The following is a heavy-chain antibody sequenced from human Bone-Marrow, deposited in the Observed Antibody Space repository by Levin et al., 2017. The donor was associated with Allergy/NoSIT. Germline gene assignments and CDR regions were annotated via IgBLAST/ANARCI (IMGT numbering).Heavy chain of an antibody. V-gene: IGHV4-34*01. J-gene: IGHJ4*02. D-gene: IGHD3-9*01. CDR1: GESLSRYY. Sequence: SQTLSLTCAVYGESLSRYYWNWIRQAPGKGLEWIGEIDDRGRTKYNPSVRSRVTLAVDTSKSQVSLKLTSVTAADTATYFCARPIFCSATISSGPIDHWGRGTLVIVSS. CDR3: ARPIFCSATISSGPIDH. CDR2: IDDRGRT.